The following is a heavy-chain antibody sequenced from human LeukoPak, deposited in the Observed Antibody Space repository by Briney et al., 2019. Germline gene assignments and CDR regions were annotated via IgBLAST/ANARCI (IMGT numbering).Heavy chain of an antibody. D-gene: IGHD2-15*01. V-gene: IGHV3-23*01. J-gene: IGHJ6*02. CDR1: GFTFSSYA. CDR3: ASAGYHCSGGSCIQYYYYYYGMDV. Sequence: GGSLRLSCAASGFTFSSYAMSWVRQAPGKGLEWVSAISGSGGSTYYADSVKGRFTISRDNSKNTLYLQMNSLRAEDTAVYYCASAGYHCSGGSCIQYYYYYYGMDVWGQGTTVTVSS. CDR2: ISGSGGST.